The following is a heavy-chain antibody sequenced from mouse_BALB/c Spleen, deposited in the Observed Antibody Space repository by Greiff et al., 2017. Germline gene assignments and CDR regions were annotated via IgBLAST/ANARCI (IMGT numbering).Heavy chain of an antibody. CDR3: ARGYYYGSSYFDY. Sequence: EVKLMESGPGLVKPSQSLSLTCTVTGYSITSDYAWNWIRQFPGNKLEWMGYISYSGSTSYNPSLKSRISITRDTSKNQFFLQLYSVTTEDTATYYCARGYYYGSSYFDYWGQGTTLTVSS. J-gene: IGHJ2*01. D-gene: IGHD1-1*01. CDR1: GYSITSDYA. V-gene: IGHV3-2*02. CDR2: ISYSGST.